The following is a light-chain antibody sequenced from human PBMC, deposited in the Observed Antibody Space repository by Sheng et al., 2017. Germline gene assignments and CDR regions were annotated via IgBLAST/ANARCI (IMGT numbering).Light chain of an antibody. J-gene: IGKJ3*01. Sequence: DIQMTQSPSAMSASVGDRVTITCRASQGISDYLVWFQQKPGQVPKRLIYAASNLQSGVPSRFSGSGSGTEFTLTISSLQPDDFATYYCQQYNSYPFTFGPGTKVDIK. CDR3: QQYNSYPFT. CDR2: AAS. CDR1: QGISDY. V-gene: IGKV1-17*03.